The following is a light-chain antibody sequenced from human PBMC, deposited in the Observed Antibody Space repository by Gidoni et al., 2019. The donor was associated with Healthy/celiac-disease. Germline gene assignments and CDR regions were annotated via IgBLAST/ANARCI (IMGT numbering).Light chain of an antibody. J-gene: IGKJ2*01. CDR2: KAF. CDR3: QQYNSYSPYT. Sequence: IHLTQSPSTLSASVGDRVTLTCRASQSISSWLDWYQQKPGKAPKILIYKAFSLESGVPSRCSGSGSGTEFTLTISSLQPDDFATYYCQQYNSYSPYTFGQGTKLEIK. CDR1: QSISSW. V-gene: IGKV1-5*03.